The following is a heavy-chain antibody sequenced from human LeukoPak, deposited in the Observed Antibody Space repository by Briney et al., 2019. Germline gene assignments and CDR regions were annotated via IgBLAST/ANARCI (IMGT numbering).Heavy chain of an antibody. CDR1: GYTFTGYY. CDR2: INPNSGGT. CDR3: AREKKAVAGTAAFDI. J-gene: IGHJ3*02. V-gene: IGHV1-2*02. D-gene: IGHD6-19*01. Sequence: AASVKVSCKASGYTFTGYYMHWVRQAPGQGLEWMGWINPNSGGTNYAQKFQGRVTMTRDTSISTAYMELSRLRSDDTAVYYCAREKKAVAGTAAFDIWGQGTMVTVSS.